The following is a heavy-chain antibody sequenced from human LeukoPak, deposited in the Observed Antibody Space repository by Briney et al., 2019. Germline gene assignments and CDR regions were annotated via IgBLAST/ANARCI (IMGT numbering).Heavy chain of an antibody. CDR1: GFTFSSYG. D-gene: IGHD2-15*01. CDR2: ISGSGGST. Sequence: GGSLRLSCAASGFTFSSYGMSWVRQAPGKGLEWVSAISGSGGSTYYADSVKGRFTISRDNSKNTLYPQMNSLRAEDTAVYYCAKGVVAANSNYYYYYYMDVWGKGTTVTVSS. CDR3: AKGVVAANSNYYYYYYMDV. J-gene: IGHJ6*03. V-gene: IGHV3-23*01.